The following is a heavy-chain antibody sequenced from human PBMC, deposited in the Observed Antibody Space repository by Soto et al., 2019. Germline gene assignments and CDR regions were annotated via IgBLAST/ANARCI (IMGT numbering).Heavy chain of an antibody. J-gene: IGHJ5*02. CDR2: IYYSGST. CDR3: AREYYDYWSGYQAYNWFDP. Sequence: SETLSHPCTVSGGSISSYYWRWIRQHPGKGLEWIGYIYYSGSTNYNPSLKSRVTIPVDTSKNQFSLKLSSVTAADTAVYYCAREYYDYWSGYQAYNWFDPWGQGTLVTVSS. V-gene: IGHV4-59*01. D-gene: IGHD3-3*01. CDR1: GGSISSYY.